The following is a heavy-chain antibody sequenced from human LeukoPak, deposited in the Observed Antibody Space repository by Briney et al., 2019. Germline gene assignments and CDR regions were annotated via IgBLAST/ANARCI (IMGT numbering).Heavy chain of an antibody. CDR2: IWYDGSNK. Sequence: GGSLRLSCAASGFTFSSYGMHWVRQAPGKGLEWVAVIWYDGSNKYYRDSVKGRFTISRDNSKNTLYLQMSSLRAEDTAVYYCARDQYYYDSSGYYYNYWGQGTLVTVSS. D-gene: IGHD3-22*01. CDR1: GFTFSSYG. CDR3: ARDQYYYDSSGYYYNY. V-gene: IGHV3-33*01. J-gene: IGHJ4*02.